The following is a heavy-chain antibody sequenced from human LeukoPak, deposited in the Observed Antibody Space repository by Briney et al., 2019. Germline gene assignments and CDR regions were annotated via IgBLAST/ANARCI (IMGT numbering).Heavy chain of an antibody. CDR2: IYYSGST. D-gene: IGHD3-22*01. CDR3: ARQMAGSGYFYFDY. CDR1: GGSISSYY. V-gene: IGHV4-59*08. Sequence: SETLSLTCTVSGGSISSYYWSWIRQPPGKGLEWIGYIYYSGSTNYNPSLKSRVTISVDTSKNQFSLKLSSVTTADTAVYYCARQMAGSGYFYFDYWGQGTLVTVSS. J-gene: IGHJ4*02.